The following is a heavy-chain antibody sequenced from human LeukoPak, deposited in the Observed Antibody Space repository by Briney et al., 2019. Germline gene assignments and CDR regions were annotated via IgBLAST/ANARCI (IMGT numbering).Heavy chain of an antibody. D-gene: IGHD2-2*01. CDR1: GGSFSGYY. J-gene: IGHJ6*03. Sequence: SETLSLTCAVYGGSFSGYYWSWIRHPPGKGLEWIGEINHSGSTNYNPSLKSRVTISVDTSKNQFSLKLSSVTAADTAVYYCARTGTYFSSTSCYFPSYYYYYMDVWGKGTTVTVSS. CDR2: INHSGST. CDR3: ARTGTYFSSTSCYFPSYYYYYMDV. V-gene: IGHV4-34*01.